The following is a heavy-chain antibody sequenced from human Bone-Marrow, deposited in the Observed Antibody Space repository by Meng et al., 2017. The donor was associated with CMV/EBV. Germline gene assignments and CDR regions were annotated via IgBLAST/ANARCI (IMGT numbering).Heavy chain of an antibody. CDR2: INPKSGGT. V-gene: IGHV1-2*02. Sequence: ASVKVSCKASEYTFTGYYMHWARQAPGQGLEWMGWINPKSGGTKYAQKFQGRVTMTRDTSMSTAYLDLSRLRSDDTAVYYCARGDEWELLYYFDYWGQGTLVTVSS. CDR3: ARGDEWELLYYFDY. CDR1: EYTFTGYY. J-gene: IGHJ4*02. D-gene: IGHD1-26*01.